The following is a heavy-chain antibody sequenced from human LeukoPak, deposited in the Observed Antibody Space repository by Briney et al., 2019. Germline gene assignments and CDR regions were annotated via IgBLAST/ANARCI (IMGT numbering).Heavy chain of an antibody. V-gene: IGHV3-11*05. J-gene: IGHJ4*02. CDR2: ISPSGSYT. Sequence: GESLRLSCAGSGFIFSDFYMNWIRQAPREGLEWLAYISPSGSYTTYGDSVKGRFVISRDNTKNSVSLQMDSLRAEDTAVYFCAGDQVSAVFDYWGQGARVTV. CDR1: GFIFSDFY. CDR3: AGDQVSAVFDY. D-gene: IGHD5/OR15-5a*01.